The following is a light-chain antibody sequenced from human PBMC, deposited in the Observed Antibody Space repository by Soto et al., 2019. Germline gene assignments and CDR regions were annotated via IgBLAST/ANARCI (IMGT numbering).Light chain of an antibody. J-gene: IGLJ1*01. CDR2: DVS. CDR3: CSYAFGV. Sequence: QSALTQPRSVSGSPGQSVTISCTGTSSDVGGYNYVSWYQQHPGKAPKLMIYDVSKRPSGVPDRFSGSKSGNTASLTISGLQAEDEADYYCCSYAFGVSGTGTKLTVL. V-gene: IGLV2-11*01. CDR1: SSDVGGYNY.